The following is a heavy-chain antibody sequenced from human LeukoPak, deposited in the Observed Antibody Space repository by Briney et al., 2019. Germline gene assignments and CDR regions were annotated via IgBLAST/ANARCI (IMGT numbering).Heavy chain of an antibody. CDR2: MYQNGNT. CDR3: ARVGDWKGAY. D-gene: IGHD1-1*01. CDR1: GDSISSGSYY. J-gene: IGHJ4*02. V-gene: IGHV4-30-2*01. Sequence: NASETLSLTCTVSGDSISSGSYYWTWIRQPPGKGLECIGYMYQNGNTYYNPSLKSRVTISVDRSNNQFSLRLNSVTAADTAIYYCARVGDWKGAYWGQGTLVTVSS.